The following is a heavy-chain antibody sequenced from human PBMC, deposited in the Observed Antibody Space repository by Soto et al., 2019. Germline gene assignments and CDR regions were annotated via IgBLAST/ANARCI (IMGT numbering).Heavy chain of an antibody. CDR2: IRSKAYGGTT. Sequence: GGSLRLSCTASGFTFGDYAMSWFPQAPGKGLEWVGFIRSKAYGGTTEYAASVKGRFTISRDDSKSIAYLQMNSLKTEDTAVYYCTRTSGSSHYYYGMDVWGQGTTVTV. D-gene: IGHD1-26*01. CDR3: TRTSGSSHYYYGMDV. CDR1: GFTFGDYA. J-gene: IGHJ6*02. V-gene: IGHV3-49*03.